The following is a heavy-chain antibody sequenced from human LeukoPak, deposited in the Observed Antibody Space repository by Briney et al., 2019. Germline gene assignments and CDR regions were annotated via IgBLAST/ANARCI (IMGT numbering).Heavy chain of an antibody. CDR3: ARGASGWFDP. D-gene: IGHD6-25*01. V-gene: IGHV4-31*03. J-gene: IGHJ5*02. CDR2: MYYSGST. Sequence: TLSLTCTVSGGSISSGGYYWSWIRQHPGKGLEWIGYMYYSGSTYYNPSLKSRVTISVDTSKNQFSLKLSSVTAADTAVYYCARGASGWFDPWGQGTLVTVSS. CDR1: GGSISSGGYY.